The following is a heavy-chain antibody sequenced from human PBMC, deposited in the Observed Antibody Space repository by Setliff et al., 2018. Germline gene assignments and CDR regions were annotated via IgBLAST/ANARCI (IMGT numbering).Heavy chain of an antibody. Sequence: SETLSLTCAVSGGSISSNKWWSWVRQPPGKGLEWIGEIYYSGSTSYYNPSLKSRVTISVDTSKNQFSLKLSSVTAADTAVYYCARGRAGHSGHWGQGTLVTVSS. CDR1: GGSISSNKW. D-gene: IGHD6-19*01. CDR3: ARGRAGHSGH. CDR2: IYYSGSTS. V-gene: IGHV4-4*02. J-gene: IGHJ4*02.